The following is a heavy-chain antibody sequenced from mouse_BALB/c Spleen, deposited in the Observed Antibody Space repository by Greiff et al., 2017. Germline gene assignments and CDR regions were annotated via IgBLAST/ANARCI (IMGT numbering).Heavy chain of an antibody. D-gene: IGHD2-1*01. V-gene: IGHV2-9*02. Sequence: QVQLKESGPGLVAPSQSLSITCTVSGFSLTSYGVHWVRQPPGKGLEWLGVIWAGGSTNYNSALMSRLSISKDNSKSQVFLKMNSLQTDDTAMYYCARGVGGNSLWFAYWGQGTLVTVSA. CDR3: ARGVGGNSLWFAY. CDR2: IWAGGST. J-gene: IGHJ3*01. CDR1: GFSLTSYG.